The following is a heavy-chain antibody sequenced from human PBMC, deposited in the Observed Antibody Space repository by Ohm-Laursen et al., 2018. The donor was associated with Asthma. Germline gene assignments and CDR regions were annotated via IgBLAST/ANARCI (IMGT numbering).Heavy chain of an antibody. J-gene: IGHJ4*02. V-gene: IGHV3-23*01. CDR3: AVSIYAYGEGAY. Sequence: SLRLSCAAPGFTFRSFAMSWVRQAPGKGLEWVSSLSGSGGSSYYADSVKGRFTISRDNSNNTLHLQMNSLRAEDTAFYYCAVSIYAYGEGAYWGQGTLVTVSS. CDR2: LSGSGGSS. CDR1: GFTFRSFA. D-gene: IGHD3-10*01.